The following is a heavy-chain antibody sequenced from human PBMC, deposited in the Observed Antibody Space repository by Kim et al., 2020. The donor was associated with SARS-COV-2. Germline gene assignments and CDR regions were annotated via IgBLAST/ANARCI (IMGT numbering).Heavy chain of an antibody. CDR3: ARDGPDYYYYGMDV. J-gene: IGHJ6*02. V-gene: IGHV3-11*05. Sequence: ADSVKGRFTISRDNAKNSLYLQVNSLRAEDTAVYYCARDGPDYYYYGMDVWGQGTTVTVSS.